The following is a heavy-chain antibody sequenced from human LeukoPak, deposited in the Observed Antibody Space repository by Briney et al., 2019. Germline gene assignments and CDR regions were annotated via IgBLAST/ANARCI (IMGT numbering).Heavy chain of an antibody. Sequence: ASVKVSCKTSGYTFATYFMRWVRQAPGQGLEWMGYIKPNSGVTNYAQKFRGRVTMTWDTSISTAYIELSGLTSDDTAIYYCARPTYCGSNCYFNFDYWGQGTLVTVSS. D-gene: IGHD2-21*02. V-gene: IGHV1-2*02. CDR3: ARPTYCGSNCYFNFDY. J-gene: IGHJ4*02. CDR1: GYTFATYF. CDR2: IKPNSGVT.